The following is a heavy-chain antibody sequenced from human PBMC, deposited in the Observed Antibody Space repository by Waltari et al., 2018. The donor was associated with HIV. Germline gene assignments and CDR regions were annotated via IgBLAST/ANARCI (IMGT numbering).Heavy chain of an antibody. CDR2: ISGSGGST. Sequence: EVQLVESGGGLVQPGGSLRLSCAASGFTFTNYAMNWVRQAPGKGLGWVSAISGSGGSTYYAASVKCRFTISGDNSKNTLYLQMNSLRAEDTAVYYCAKDDSTGSSGYYPFHYWGQGTLITVSS. V-gene: IGHV3-23*04. CDR1: GFTFTNYA. D-gene: IGHD3-22*01. J-gene: IGHJ4*02. CDR3: AKDDSTGSSGYYPFHY.